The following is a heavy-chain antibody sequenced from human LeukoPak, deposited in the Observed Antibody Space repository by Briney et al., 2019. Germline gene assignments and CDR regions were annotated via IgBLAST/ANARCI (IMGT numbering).Heavy chain of an antibody. CDR3: ARDQKRYFDWFRPDILYYYGMDV. CDR1: GFTFRSHG. Sequence: GGSLRLSCAASGFTFRSHGMHWVRQAPGKGLEWVAVIWYDGSNKYYADSVKGRFTISRDNSKNTLYLQMNSLRAEDTAVYYCARDQKRYFDWFRPDILYYYGMDVWGQGTTVTVSS. CDR2: IWYDGSNK. J-gene: IGHJ6*02. D-gene: IGHD3-9*01. V-gene: IGHV3-33*01.